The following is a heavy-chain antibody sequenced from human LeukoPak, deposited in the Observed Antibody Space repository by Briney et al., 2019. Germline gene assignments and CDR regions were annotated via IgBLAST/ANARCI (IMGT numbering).Heavy chain of an antibody. D-gene: IGHD1-26*01. J-gene: IGHJ5*02. Sequence: ASVKVSCKASGYTFTGYYMHWVRQAPGQGLEWMGWINPNSGGTNYAQKFQGRVTTTRDTSISTAYMELSRLRSDDTAVYYCARDGSGSGANKEWFDPWGQGTLVTVSS. CDR1: GYTFTGYY. CDR3: ARDGSGSGANKEWFDP. V-gene: IGHV1-2*02. CDR2: INPNSGGT.